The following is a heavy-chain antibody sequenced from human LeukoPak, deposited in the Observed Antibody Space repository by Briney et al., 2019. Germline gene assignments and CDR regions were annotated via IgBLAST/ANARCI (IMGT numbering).Heavy chain of an antibody. CDR3: VKATRGNLWNGLPWDHSDK. D-gene: IGHD3-3*01. CDR2: INHNGNVN. CDR1: GFTFSSYW. Sequence: PGGSLRLSCAASGFTFSSYWMNWARQAPGKGLEWVASINHNGNVNYYVDSVKGRFTISRDNSKSTLFLQMNSLRVEDTAVYYCVKATRGNLWNGLPWDHSDKWGQGTLVTVSS. J-gene: IGHJ4*02. V-gene: IGHV3-7*01.